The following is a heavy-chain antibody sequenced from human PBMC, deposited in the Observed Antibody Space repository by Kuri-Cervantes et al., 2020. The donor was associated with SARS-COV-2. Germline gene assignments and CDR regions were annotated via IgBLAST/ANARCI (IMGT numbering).Heavy chain of an antibody. CDR2: IYYSGST. Sequence: GSLRLSCAASGFTFSSYSMNWFRQAPGKGLEWVGSIYYSGSTYYNPSLKSRVTISVDTSKNQFSLKLSSVTAADTAVYYCARHDYYYYMDVWGKGTTVTVSS. V-gene: IGHV4-39*01. CDR1: GFTFSSYS. CDR3: ARHDYYYYMDV. J-gene: IGHJ6*03.